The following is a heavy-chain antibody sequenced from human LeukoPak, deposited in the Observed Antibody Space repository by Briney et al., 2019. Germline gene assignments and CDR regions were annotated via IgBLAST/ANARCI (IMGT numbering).Heavy chain of an antibody. CDR1: GGTFISYA. D-gene: IGHD2-2*01. Sequence: SVKVSWKASGGTFISYAISWVRQAPGQGLEWMGGIIPIFGTANYAQKFQGRVTITADESTSTAYMELSSLRSEDTAVYYCARGLHCSSTSCYLFDPWGQGTLVTVSS. J-gene: IGHJ5*02. V-gene: IGHV1-69*13. CDR2: IIPIFGTA. CDR3: ARGLHCSSTSCYLFDP.